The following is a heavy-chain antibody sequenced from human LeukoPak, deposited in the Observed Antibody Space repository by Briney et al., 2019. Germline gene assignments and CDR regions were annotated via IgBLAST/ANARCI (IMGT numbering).Heavy chain of an antibody. CDR1: GYSISSGYY. J-gene: IGHJ4*02. D-gene: IGHD3-10*01. Sequence: SETLSLTCSVSGYSISSGYYWGWIRPPPGKGLEWIGSIYHSGSTYYNPFLKSRVTISVDTSKNQFSLKLSSVTAADTAVYYCARALQYGSGTPEYWGQGTLVTVSS. CDR3: ARALQYGSGTPEY. CDR2: IYHSGST. V-gene: IGHV4-38-2*02.